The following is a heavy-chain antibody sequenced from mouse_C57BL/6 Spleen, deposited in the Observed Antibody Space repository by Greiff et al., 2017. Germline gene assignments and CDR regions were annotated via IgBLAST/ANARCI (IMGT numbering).Heavy chain of an antibody. CDR1: GYTFTSYW. CDR3: ARLGTTVVARGY. J-gene: IGHJ2*01. V-gene: IGHV1-61*01. Sequence: QVQLQQPGAELVRPGSSVKLSCKASGYTFTSYWMDWVKQRPGQGLEWIGNIYPSDSETHYNQKFKDKATLTVDKSSSTAYMQLSSLTSEDSAVYYCARLGTTVVARGYWGKGTTLTVSS. CDR2: IYPSDSET. D-gene: IGHD1-1*01.